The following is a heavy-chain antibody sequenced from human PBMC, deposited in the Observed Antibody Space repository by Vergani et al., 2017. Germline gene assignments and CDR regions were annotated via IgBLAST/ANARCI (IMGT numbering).Heavy chain of an antibody. Sequence: QVQLVQSGAEVKKPGASVKVSCKASGYTFTSYYMHWVRQAPGQGLEWMGIINPIFGTANYAQKFQGRVTITADESTSTAYMELSSLRSEDTAVYYCARDYYDIRVGDRWFDPWGQGTLVTVSS. J-gene: IGHJ5*02. V-gene: IGHV1-46*01. CDR2: INPIFGTA. CDR3: ARDYYDIRVGDRWFDP. D-gene: IGHD3-22*01. CDR1: GYTFTSYY.